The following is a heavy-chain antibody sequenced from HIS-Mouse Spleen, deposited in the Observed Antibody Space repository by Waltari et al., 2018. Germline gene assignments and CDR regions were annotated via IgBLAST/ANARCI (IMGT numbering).Heavy chain of an antibody. CDR1: GGSFSGYY. CDR2: INHSGST. CDR3: ARGYDFWSGYYSAFDI. V-gene: IGHV4-34*01. D-gene: IGHD3-3*01. Sequence: QVQLQQWGAGLLKPSETLSLTCAVYGGSFSGYYWSWIRQPPGKGLEWIGEINHSGSTNYNPSLKSRVTISVDTSKNQFSLKLSSVTAADTAVYYCARGYDFWSGYYSAFDIWGQGTMVTVSS. J-gene: IGHJ3*02.